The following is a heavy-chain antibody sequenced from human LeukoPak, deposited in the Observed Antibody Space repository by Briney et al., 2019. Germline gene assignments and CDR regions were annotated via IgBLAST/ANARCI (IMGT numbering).Heavy chain of an antibody. CDR2: VYYTGST. V-gene: IGHV4-39*01. Sequence: SETLSLTCSVSGPSVNSGGFYWGWLRQPPGKGLQWLATVYYTGSTYYNPSLRSRVTISIDTSKNQFSLSLRSLIAADTAVYYCARHSGSGSLSRPFDPWGQGTLVTVSS. CDR1: GPSVNSGGFY. D-gene: IGHD3-10*01. CDR3: ARHSGSGSLSRPFDP. J-gene: IGHJ5*02.